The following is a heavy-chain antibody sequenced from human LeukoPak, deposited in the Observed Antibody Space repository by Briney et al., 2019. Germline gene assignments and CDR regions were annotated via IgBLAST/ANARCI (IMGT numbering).Heavy chain of an antibody. J-gene: IGHJ4*02. CDR1: GGSISSSSYY. CDR3: ARREGDYDFWSGSGGVFDY. D-gene: IGHD3-3*01. Sequence: SSETLSLTCTVSGGSISSSSYYWGWIRQPPGKGLEWIVSIYYSGSTYYNPSLKSRVTISVDTSENQFSLKLSSVTAADTAVYYCARREGDYDFWSGSGGVFDYWGQGTLVTVSS. V-gene: IGHV4-39*01. CDR2: IYYSGST.